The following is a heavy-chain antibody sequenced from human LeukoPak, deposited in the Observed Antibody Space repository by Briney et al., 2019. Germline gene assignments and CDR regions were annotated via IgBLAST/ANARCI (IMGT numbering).Heavy chain of an antibody. CDR1: GGSISSSSYY. Sequence: SETLSLTRTVSGGSISSSSYYWGWIRQPPGKGLEWIGSIYYSGSTYYNPSLKSRVTISVDTSKNQFSLKLSSVTAADTAVYYCARRPRDFRYCSSTSCYGWFDPWGQGTLVTVSS. D-gene: IGHD2-2*01. V-gene: IGHV4-39*01. CDR2: IYYSGST. CDR3: ARRPRDFRYCSSTSCYGWFDP. J-gene: IGHJ5*02.